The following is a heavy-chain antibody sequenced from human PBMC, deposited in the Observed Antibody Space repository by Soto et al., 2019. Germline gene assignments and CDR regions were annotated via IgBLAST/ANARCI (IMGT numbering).Heavy chain of an antibody. D-gene: IGHD4-17*01. CDR3: ARSGYGDYRVAFDI. J-gene: IGHJ3*02. CDR1: GGSISSGGYY. CDR2: IYYSGST. V-gene: IGHV4-31*03. Sequence: QVQLQESGPGLVKPSQTLSLTCTVSGGSISSGGYYWSWIRQHPGKGLEWIGYIYYSGSTYYNPSLKSRGTISVDTSKNQFSLKLSSVTAADTAVYYCARSGYGDYRVAFDIWGQGTMVTVSS.